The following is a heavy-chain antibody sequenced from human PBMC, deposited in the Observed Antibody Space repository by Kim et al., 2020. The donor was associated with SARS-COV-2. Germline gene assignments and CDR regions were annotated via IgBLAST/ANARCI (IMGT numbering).Heavy chain of an antibody. CDR1: GGTFSSYA. Sequence: SVKVSCKASGGTFSSYAISWVRQAPGQGLEWMGGIIPIFGTANYAQKFQGRVTITADESTSTAYMELSSLRSEDTAVYYCARWGSGSYYTSDAFDIWGQGTMVTVSS. D-gene: IGHD3-10*01. V-gene: IGHV1-69*13. CDR2: IIPIFGTA. J-gene: IGHJ3*02. CDR3: ARWGSGSYYTSDAFDI.